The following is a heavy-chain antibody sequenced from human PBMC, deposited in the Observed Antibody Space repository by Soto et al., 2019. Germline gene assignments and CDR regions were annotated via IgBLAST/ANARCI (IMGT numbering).Heavy chain of an antibody. J-gene: IGHJ3*02. Sequence: QITLKESGPTLVKPTQPLTLTCTFSGFSLSTSGVGVSWIRQPPGKALEWVTLIYWDDDKRYSPSLKSRITITKDSSKSQVVLTMSNMDPVDTGTYYCARHIPSGYNDAFDIWGQGTMVTVSS. V-gene: IGHV2-5*02. D-gene: IGHD3-9*01. CDR3: ARHIPSGYNDAFDI. CDR2: IYWDDDK. CDR1: GFSLSTSGVG.